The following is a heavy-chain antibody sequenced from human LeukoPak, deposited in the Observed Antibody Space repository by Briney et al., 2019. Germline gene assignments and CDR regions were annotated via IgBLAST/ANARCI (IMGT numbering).Heavy chain of an antibody. CDR1: GYTFTGYY. CDR2: INPNSGGT. V-gene: IGHV1-2*06. D-gene: IGHD4-17*01. J-gene: IGHJ4*02. CDR3: ARDSDYGDYRYDY. Sequence: GASVKVSCKASGYTFTGYYMHWVRQAPGQGLEWMGRINPNSGGTNYAQKFQGRVTMTRDTSISTAYMELSRLRSDDTAVYYCARDSDYGDYRYDYWGQGTLVTVSS.